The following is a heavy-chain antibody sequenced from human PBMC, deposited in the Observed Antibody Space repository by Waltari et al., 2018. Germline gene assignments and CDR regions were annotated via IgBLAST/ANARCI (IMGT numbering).Heavy chain of an antibody. CDR1: GGTFSSYA. D-gene: IGHD4-4*01. Sequence: QVQLVQSGAEVKKPGSSVKVSCKASGGTFSSYAINWVRQAPGQGLEWMGGIIPILGTANYEQKFQGRVTITADESTSTAYMELSSRRSEDTAVYYCGTSTTVTTDAFDIWAKGQWSPSLQ. CDR3: GTSTTVTTDAFDI. J-gene: IGHJ3*02. CDR2: IIPILGTA. V-gene: IGHV1-69*01.